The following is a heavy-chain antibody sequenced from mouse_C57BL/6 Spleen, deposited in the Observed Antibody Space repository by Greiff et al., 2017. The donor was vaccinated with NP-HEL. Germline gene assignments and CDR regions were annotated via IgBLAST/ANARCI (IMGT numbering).Heavy chain of an antibody. V-gene: IGHV1-59*01. Sequence: QVQLQQPGAELVRPGTSVKLSCKASGYTFTSYWMHWVKQRPGQGLEWIGVIDPSDSYTNYNQKFKGKATLTVDTSSSTAYMQISSLTSEDSAVYFCARERGVFDYWGQGTTLTVSS. CDR3: ARERGVFDY. CDR1: GYTFTSYW. CDR2: IDPSDSYT. J-gene: IGHJ2*01.